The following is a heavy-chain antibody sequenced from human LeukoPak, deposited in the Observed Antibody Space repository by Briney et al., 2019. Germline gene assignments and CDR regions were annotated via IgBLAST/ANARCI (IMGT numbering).Heavy chain of an antibody. CDR1: GFTFSSYS. CDR3: ARGSANLCFYCCGGSSDPADAFDI. J-gene: IGHJ3*02. Sequence: PGGSLGLSCAASGFTFSSYSMNWVRQAPGKGLEWVSSISSSSSYIYYADSVRGRFTISRDNAKNSLYLQMNSVRAEDTAVYYCARGSANLCFYCCGGSSDPADAFDIWGQGKMVTVSS. V-gene: IGHV3-21*01. CDR2: ISSSSSYI. D-gene: IGHD2-15*01.